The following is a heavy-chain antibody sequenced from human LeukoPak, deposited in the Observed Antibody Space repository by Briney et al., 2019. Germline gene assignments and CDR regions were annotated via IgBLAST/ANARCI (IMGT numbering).Heavy chain of an antibody. V-gene: IGHV5-51*01. CDR3: ARRDYYDSRGDAFDI. CDR1: GYSFTSYW. D-gene: IGHD3-22*01. J-gene: IGHJ3*02. Sequence: GESLKISCKGSGYSFTSYWIGWVRQMAGKGLEWMGIIYPGDSDNRYSPSFQGHVTISSDKSTSTAYLQWSSLRASDTAIYYCARRDYYDSRGDAFDIWGQGTMVTVSS. CDR2: IYPGDSDN.